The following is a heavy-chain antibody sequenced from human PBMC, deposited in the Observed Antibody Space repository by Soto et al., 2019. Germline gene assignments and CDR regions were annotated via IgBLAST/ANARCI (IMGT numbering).Heavy chain of an antibody. D-gene: IGHD1-26*01. J-gene: IGHJ5*02. CDR3: ARDRSGSYAKDVYNWFDP. CDR2: IWYDGSNK. CDR1: GFTFSSYG. V-gene: IGHV3-33*01. Sequence: GGSLRLSCAASGFTFSSYGMHWVRQAPGKGLEWVAVIWYDGSNKYYADSVKGRFTISRDNSKNTLYLQMNSLRAEDTAVYYCARDRSGSYAKDVYNWFDPWGQGTLVTVSS.